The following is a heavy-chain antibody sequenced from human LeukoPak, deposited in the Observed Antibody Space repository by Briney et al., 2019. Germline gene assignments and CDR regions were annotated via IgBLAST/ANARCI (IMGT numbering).Heavy chain of an antibody. V-gene: IGHV3-23*01. CDR3: AKASYYEFWSGYYSFDY. Sequence: PGGSLRLSCAASGFTFSSYAMSWVRQAPGKGLEWVSAISGSGGSTYYADSVKGRFTISRDNSKNTLYLQMNSLRAEDTAVYYCAKASYYEFWSGYYSFDYWGQGTLVTVSS. D-gene: IGHD3-3*01. CDR2: ISGSGGST. CDR1: GFTFSSYA. J-gene: IGHJ4*02.